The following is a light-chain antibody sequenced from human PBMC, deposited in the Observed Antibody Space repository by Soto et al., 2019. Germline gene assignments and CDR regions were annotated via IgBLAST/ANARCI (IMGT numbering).Light chain of an antibody. V-gene: IGKV3-20*01. Sequence: EIVLTQSPGTLSLSPGERATLSCRASQSVSSSNLAWYQQKPGQAPRVLIYGASSRATGIPDRFSGSGSGTAFTLTISRLEPEDFAVYVCQQYGNSPPNTSGQGTKVEIK. J-gene: IGKJ2*01. CDR3: QQYGNSPPNT. CDR1: QSVSSSN. CDR2: GAS.